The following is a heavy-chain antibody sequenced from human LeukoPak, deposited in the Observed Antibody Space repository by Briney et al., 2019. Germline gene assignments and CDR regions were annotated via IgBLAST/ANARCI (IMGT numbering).Heavy chain of an antibody. CDR3: ARALSEMGRYYPESFRH. CDR2: LYSDGNT. V-gene: IGHV3-53*01. J-gene: IGHJ1*01. CDR1: GFPVITND. Sequence: GGSLRLSCTASGFPVITNDMTWVRQAPGKGLEWVSVLYSDGNTKYADSVQGRFTISRDNAKNTLSLQKNSLRPEDTGVYYCARALSEMGRYYPESFRHWGQGTLVTVSS. D-gene: IGHD3-10*01.